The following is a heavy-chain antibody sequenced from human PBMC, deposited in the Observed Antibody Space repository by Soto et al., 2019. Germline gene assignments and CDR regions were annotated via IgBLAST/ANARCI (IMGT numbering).Heavy chain of an antibody. Sequence: GESLKISCKGSGYSFTSYWIGWVRQIPGKGLEWMGIIYPVHSYTRYSPSFQGQVTISAHKSISTASLQWSSLKASDTAMYYCERIMGTYGSGSYYEYYYYYGTEVLGKDTTVTSSS. D-gene: IGHD3-10*01. CDR1: GYSFTSYW. CDR3: ERIMGTYGSGSYYEYYYYYGTEV. J-gene: IGHJ6*04. CDR2: IYPVHSYT. V-gene: IGHV5-51*01.